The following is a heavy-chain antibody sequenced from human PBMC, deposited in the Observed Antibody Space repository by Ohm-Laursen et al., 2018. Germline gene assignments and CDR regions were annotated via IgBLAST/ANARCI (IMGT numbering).Heavy chain of an antibody. D-gene: IGHD1-1*01. CDR2: ISWNSGSI. J-gene: IGHJ6*02. CDR1: GFTFDDYA. Sequence: SLRLSCAASGFTFDDYAMHWVRQAPGKGLEWVSGISWNSGSIGYADSVKGRFTISRDNAKNSLYLQMNSLRAEDTALYYCAKDSSRGYYGMHVWGQGTTVTVSS. CDR3: AKDSSRGYYGMHV. V-gene: IGHV3-9*01.